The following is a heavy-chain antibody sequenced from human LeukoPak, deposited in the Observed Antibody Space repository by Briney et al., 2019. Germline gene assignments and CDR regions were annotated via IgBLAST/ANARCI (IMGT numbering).Heavy chain of an antibody. Sequence: PGGSLRLSCAASGFTFIDFYMSWVRQAPGKGLEWVANINKDGSEEKYVDSVKGRFTISRDNAKNSLYLQMSSLRADDTAVYYCARWPHCQDFWGRGTRVTVSS. CDR3: ARWPHCQDF. V-gene: IGHV3-7*03. J-gene: IGHJ4*02. CDR1: GFTFIDFY. CDR2: INKDGSEE.